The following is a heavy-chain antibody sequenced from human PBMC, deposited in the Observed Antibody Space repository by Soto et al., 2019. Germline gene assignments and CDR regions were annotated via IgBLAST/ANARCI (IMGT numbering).Heavy chain of an antibody. CDR2: IYYSGST. D-gene: IGHD3-3*01. J-gene: IGHJ6*02. Sequence: SETLSLTCTVSGGSISSYYWSWIRQPPGKGLEWIGYIYYSGSTNYNPSLKSRVTISVDTSKNQLSLKLSSVTAADTAVYYCARDRRGGYDFWSGFPFTDVWGQGTTVTVSS. V-gene: IGHV4-59*01. CDR3: ARDRRGGYDFWSGFPFTDV. CDR1: GGSISSYY.